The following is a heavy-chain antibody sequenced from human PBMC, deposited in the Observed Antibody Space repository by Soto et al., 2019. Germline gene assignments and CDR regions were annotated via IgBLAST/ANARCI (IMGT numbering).Heavy chain of an antibody. V-gene: IGHV3-21*01. D-gene: IGHD2-8*01. Sequence: EVQLVESGGGLVKPGGSLRLSCAASGFTFSSYSMVWVRQAPEKGLEWVSSIGGSSGHIYYADSLKGRFTISRDNAKNSLYLQMNSLRVGDTAVYYCARTNGAYSNYFDYWGQGTLVTVSS. CDR3: ARTNGAYSNYFDY. J-gene: IGHJ4*02. CDR1: GFTFSSYS. CDR2: IGGSSGHI.